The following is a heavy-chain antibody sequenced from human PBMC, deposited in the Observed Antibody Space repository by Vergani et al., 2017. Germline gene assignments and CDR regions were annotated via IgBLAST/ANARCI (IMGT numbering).Heavy chain of an antibody. D-gene: IGHD3-22*01. V-gene: IGHV3-33*01. J-gene: IGHJ4*02. Sequence: QVQLVESGGGVVKPGRSLRLSCAASGFPLSSYGMHWVRQAPGKGLEWVAVIWYDGSNKYYADSGKGRLTLSRDNSKNTLYLQMNSLRAEDTAVYYCARDQRTYYYDSSGWVDYWGQGTLVTVSS. CDR1: GFPLSSYG. CDR3: ARDQRTYYYDSSGWVDY. CDR2: IWYDGSNK.